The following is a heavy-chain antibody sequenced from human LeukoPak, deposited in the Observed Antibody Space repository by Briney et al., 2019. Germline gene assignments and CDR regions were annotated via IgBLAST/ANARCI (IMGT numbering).Heavy chain of an antibody. CDR2: FIPFLDIP. CDR3: ASDRDYGDYPGNFDY. V-gene: IGHV1-69*04. CDR1: GDTFSSYA. Sequence: SVKVSCKASGDTFSSYAISWIRQAPGQGLEWMGRFIPFLDIPNTAQKFLGRVTFTADKSTSTAYMELSSLRPDDTAVYYCASDRDYGDYPGNFDYWGQGTLVTVSS. D-gene: IGHD4-17*01. J-gene: IGHJ4*02.